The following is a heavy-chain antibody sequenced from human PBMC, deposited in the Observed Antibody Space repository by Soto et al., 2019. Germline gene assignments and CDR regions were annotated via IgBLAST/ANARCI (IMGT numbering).Heavy chain of an antibody. CDR3: DREAWERTFDF. CDR1: GDSITTDGYS. J-gene: IGHJ4*02. CDR2: IYHTGTA. D-gene: IGHD1-26*01. V-gene: IGHV4-30-2*01. Sequence: SETLSLTCNVSGDSITTDGYSWSWIRQPPGKGLEWIGYIYHTGTAYYNPSLKSRVTLSVDRSKNQFSLSLSSMTAADTAVYYCDREAWERTFDFWGQGTLVTVSS.